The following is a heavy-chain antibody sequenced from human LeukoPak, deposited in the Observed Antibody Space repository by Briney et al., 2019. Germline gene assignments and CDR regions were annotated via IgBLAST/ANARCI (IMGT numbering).Heavy chain of an antibody. V-gene: IGHV1-3*01. D-gene: IGHD3-10*01. CDR2: INAGNGNT. CDR1: GYTFTSYA. CDR3: ARTKLANKGLLWFGELLYSAPLDY. Sequence: ASVKVSCKASGYTFTSYAMHWVRQAPGQRLEWMGWINAGNGNTKYSQKFQGRVTITRDTSASTAYMELSSLRSEDTAVYYCARTKLANKGLLWFGELLYSAPLDYWGQGTLVTVSS. J-gene: IGHJ4*02.